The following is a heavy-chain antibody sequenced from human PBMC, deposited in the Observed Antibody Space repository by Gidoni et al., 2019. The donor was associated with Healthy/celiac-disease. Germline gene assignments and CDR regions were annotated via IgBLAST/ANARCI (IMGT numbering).Heavy chain of an antibody. CDR2: IYYSGST. CDR3: ARLSLYYYDSSGYLGVDQPAFDY. CDR1: GGSLSSSSYY. V-gene: IGHV4-39*01. D-gene: IGHD3-22*01. J-gene: IGHJ4*02. Sequence: QLPLQESGPGLVKPSETLSLTCTVSGGSLSSSSYYWGWIRQPPGKGLEWIGSIYYSGSTYYNPSLKSRVTISVDTSKNQFSLKLSSVTAADTAVYYCARLSLYYYDSSGYLGVDQPAFDYWGQGTLVTVSS.